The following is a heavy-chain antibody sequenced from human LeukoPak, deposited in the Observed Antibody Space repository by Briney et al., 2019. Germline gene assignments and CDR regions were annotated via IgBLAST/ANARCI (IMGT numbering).Heavy chain of an antibody. CDR1: GGSVSSFY. CDR3: ARHRFASVVILDH. D-gene: IGHD3-22*01. V-gene: IGHV4-59*08. J-gene: IGHJ4*02. CDR2: VYNSGTT. Sequence: SETLSLTCTVSGGSVSSFYWSCLRQPPGKELEWIGNVYNSGTTHYNPSLKRRVTISVETSKNLLSLQLRSVTAADTAVYYCARHRFASVVILDHWGQGALVTVSS.